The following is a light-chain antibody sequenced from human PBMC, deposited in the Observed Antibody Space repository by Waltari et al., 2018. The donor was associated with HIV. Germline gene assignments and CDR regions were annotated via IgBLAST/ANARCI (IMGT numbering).Light chain of an antibody. Sequence: EIVLTQSPATLSLFPAERATLSCRARQSVSTNLAWYQQKCGQAPRLLIYGSSTRAAGIPTRFSGSGSGTEFTLTISSLQSEDCAVYYCQQYNIWPPDAFGQGTKLESK. J-gene: IGKJ2*01. CDR1: QSVSTN. CDR2: GSS. V-gene: IGKV3-15*01. CDR3: QQYNIWPPDA.